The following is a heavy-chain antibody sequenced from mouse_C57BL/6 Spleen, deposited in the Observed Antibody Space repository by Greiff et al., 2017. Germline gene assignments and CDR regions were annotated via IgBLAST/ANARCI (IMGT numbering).Heavy chain of an antibody. D-gene: IGHD1-1*01. Sequence: QVQLQQSGAELVKPGASVKISCKASGYAFSSYWMNWVKQRPGKGLEWIGQIYPGDGDTNYNGKFKGKATLTADNSSSTAYKQLSSLTSEDSAVYVCARTGYGSSPYYAMDYWGQGTSGTVSS. J-gene: IGHJ4*01. CDR2: IYPGDGDT. V-gene: IGHV1-80*01. CDR3: ARTGYGSSPYYAMDY. CDR1: GYAFSSYW.